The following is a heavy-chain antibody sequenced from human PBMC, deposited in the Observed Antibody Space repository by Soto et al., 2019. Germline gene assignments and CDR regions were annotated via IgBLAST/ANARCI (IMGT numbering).Heavy chain of an antibody. J-gene: IGHJ4*02. V-gene: IGHV1-69*06. Sequence: QVQLVQSGAEVKKPRSSVKVSCKASGGTFSSYAISWVRQAPGQGLEWLGGIIPIFGTANYAQKFQGRVTITADKSTSTADMELSSLRSEDTAVYYWARGGNVATGTTFYFDYWGQGTLVTVSS. D-gene: IGHD1-1*01. CDR3: ARGGNVATGTTFYFDY. CDR2: IIPIFGTA. CDR1: GGTFSSYA.